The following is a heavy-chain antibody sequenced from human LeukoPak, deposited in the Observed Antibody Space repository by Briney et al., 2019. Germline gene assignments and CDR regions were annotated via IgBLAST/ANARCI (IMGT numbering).Heavy chain of an antibody. V-gene: IGHV4-59*08. D-gene: IGHD3-10*01. Sequence: SETLSLTCTVSGGSICSYYWSWIRQPPGKGLEWIGYIYYSGSTNYNPSLKSRVTISVDTSKNQFSLKLSSVTAADTAVYYCARRKYYYGSGSYDSWFDPWGQGTLVTVSS. J-gene: IGHJ5*02. CDR2: IYYSGST. CDR3: ARRKYYYGSGSYDSWFDP. CDR1: GGSICSYY.